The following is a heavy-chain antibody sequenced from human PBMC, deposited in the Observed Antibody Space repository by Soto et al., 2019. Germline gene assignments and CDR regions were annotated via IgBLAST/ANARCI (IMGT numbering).Heavy chain of an antibody. V-gene: IGHV3-21*01. CDR2: IDNSGAYT. CDR1: GFTFSNYN. Sequence: GGSLRLSCAASGFTFSNYNMNWVRQAPGKGLEWVSSIDNSGAYTYYADSVKGRFTISRDDAENSLYLQMNSLRAEDTAVYFCATIRRSSGWPDYWGQGTLVTVSS. CDR3: ATIRRSSGWPDY. D-gene: IGHD6-25*01. J-gene: IGHJ4*02.